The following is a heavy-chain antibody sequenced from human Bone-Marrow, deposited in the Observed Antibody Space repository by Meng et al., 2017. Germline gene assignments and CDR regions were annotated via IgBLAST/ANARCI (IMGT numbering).Heavy chain of an antibody. CDR2: IYYSGST. J-gene: IGHJ4*02. D-gene: IGHD3-22*01. CDR1: GGSISSSSYY. Sequence: SETLSLTCTVSGGSISSSSYYWGWIRQPPGKGLEWIGSIYYSGSTYYNPSLKSRVTISVDTSKNQFSLKLSSVTAADTAVYYCARASHYYDSSGYYVFDYWGQGTLVTVSS. CDR3: ARASHYYDSSGYYVFDY. V-gene: IGHV4-39*07.